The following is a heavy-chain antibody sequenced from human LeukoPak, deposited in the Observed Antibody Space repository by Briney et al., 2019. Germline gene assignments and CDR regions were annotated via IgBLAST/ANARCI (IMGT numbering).Heavy chain of an antibody. V-gene: IGHV3-23*01. CDR2: ISGSGGST. J-gene: IGHJ4*02. CDR1: GFTFSSYD. CDR3: ASFTMINLMAFDY. D-gene: IGHD3-22*01. Sequence: PGGSLRLSCAASGFTFSSYDMTWVRQAPGKGLEWVSAISGSGGSTHYADSVKGRFTISRDNSKNTVSLQMNSLRAEDTAVYYCASFTMINLMAFDYWGQGTLVTVSS.